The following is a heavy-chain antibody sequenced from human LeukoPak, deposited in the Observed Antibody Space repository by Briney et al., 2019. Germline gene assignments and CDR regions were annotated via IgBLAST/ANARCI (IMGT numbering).Heavy chain of an antibody. CDR3: EIAAE. Sequence: SVKVSCKASGGTFSSYAISWVRQAPGQGLELMGRIIPIFGTANYAQKFQGRVTITTDESTSTAYMERSSLRSEDTAANDCEIAAEWGQRTLVTVSS. CDR1: GGTFSSYA. CDR2: IIPIFGTA. J-gene: IGHJ4*02. V-gene: IGHV1-69*05.